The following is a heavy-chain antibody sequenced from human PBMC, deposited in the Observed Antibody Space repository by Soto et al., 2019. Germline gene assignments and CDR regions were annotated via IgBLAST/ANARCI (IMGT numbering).Heavy chain of an antibody. D-gene: IGHD2-15*01. J-gene: IGHJ3*02. CDR1: GFTFGDYA. Sequence: GGSLRLSCTASGFTFGDYAMSWFRQAPGKGLEWVGFIRSKAYGGTTEYAASVKGRFTISRDDSKSIAYLQMNSLKTEDTAVYYCTRETTVAATHFYVPATSGIAFDIWGQGTMVTVSS. V-gene: IGHV3-49*03. CDR3: TRETTVAATHFYVPATSGIAFDI. CDR2: IRSKAYGGTT.